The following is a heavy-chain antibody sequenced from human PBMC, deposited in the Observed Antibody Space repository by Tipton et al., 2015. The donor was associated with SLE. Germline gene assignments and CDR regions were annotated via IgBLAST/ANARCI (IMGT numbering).Heavy chain of an antibody. D-gene: IGHD2-2*01. J-gene: IGHJ6*03. CDR2: INHSGST. Sequence: LRLSCAASGFTFSSYSMNWVRQPPGKGLEWIGEINHSGSTNYNPSLKSRVTISVDTSKNQFSLKLSSVTAADTAVYYCARGQCTSCYYYYMDVWGKGTTVTVSS. CDR1: GFTFSSYS. V-gene: IGHV4-34*01. CDR3: ARGQCTSCYYYYMDV.